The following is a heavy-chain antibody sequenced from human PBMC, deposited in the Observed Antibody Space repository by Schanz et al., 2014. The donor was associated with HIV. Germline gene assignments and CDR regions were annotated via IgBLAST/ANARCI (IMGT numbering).Heavy chain of an antibody. Sequence: QVQLVQSGAEVKKPGASVKVSCKASGYTFSNYDINWVRQATGQGLEWMGWMNPNSGNTGYARKFKGSVTMTRTPSISTAYMELSSLTSEDTAVYDCARGRRDVSMIILYWFDPWGQGTLVTVSS. CDR2: MNPNSGNT. CDR3: ARGRRDVSMIILYWFDP. J-gene: IGHJ5*02. CDR1: GYTFSNYD. V-gene: IGHV1-8*01. D-gene: IGHD3-22*01.